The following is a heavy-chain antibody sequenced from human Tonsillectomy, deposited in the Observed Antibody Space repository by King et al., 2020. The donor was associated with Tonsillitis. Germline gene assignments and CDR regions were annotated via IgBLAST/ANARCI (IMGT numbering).Heavy chain of an antibody. CDR2: ITSSSSYI. CDR3: ARGPGTANYSYYMDV. D-gene: IGHD1-1*01. Sequence: VQLVESGGGLVKPGGSLRLSCAASGFTFSSYSMNWVRQAPGRGLEWVSSITSSSSYIYYADSLKGRFTISRDNAKNSLYLQMNSLRAEDTAVYYCARGPGTANYSYYMDVWGKGTTVTVSS. CDR1: GFTFSSYS. V-gene: IGHV3-21*01. J-gene: IGHJ6*03.